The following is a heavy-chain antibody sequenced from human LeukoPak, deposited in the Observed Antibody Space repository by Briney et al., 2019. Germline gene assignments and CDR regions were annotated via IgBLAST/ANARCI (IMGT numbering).Heavy chain of an antibody. V-gene: IGHV3-11*06. J-gene: IGHJ1*01. Sequence: GGSLRLSCAASGFTFSDYYMSWIRQTPGNGLEWVSYISDSSGYKNYADSLKGRFTISRDNAKNSVYLQMSSLSAEDTAVYYCARQGLYDSSDFWTFQHWGQGTLVTVSS. CDR2: ISDSSGYK. D-gene: IGHD3/OR15-3a*01. CDR3: ARQGLYDSSDFWTFQH. CDR1: GFTFSDYY.